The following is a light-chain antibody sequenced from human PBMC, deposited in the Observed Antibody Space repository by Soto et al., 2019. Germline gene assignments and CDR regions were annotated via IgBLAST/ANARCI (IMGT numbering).Light chain of an antibody. CDR2: GAS. Sequence: EIGLTQSPGTLSLSPGERATLSCRASQSVSNNYLAWYQQKPGQAPRLLIYGASNRATGIPDRFSGSGSGTDFTLTISRLEPEDFAVYYCQQYGSSGTFGQGTKGGYQ. CDR1: QSVSNNY. V-gene: IGKV3-20*01. CDR3: QQYGSSGT. J-gene: IGKJ1*01.